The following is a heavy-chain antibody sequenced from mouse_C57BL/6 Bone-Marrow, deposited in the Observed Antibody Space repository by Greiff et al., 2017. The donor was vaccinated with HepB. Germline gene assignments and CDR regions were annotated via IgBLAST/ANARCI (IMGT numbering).Heavy chain of an antibody. J-gene: IGHJ4*01. D-gene: IGHD1-1*01. V-gene: IGHV3-6*01. CDR3: ARRLLRYPYYAMDY. CDR2: ISYDGSN. CDR1: GYSITSGYY. Sequence: EVQLQESGPGLVKPSQSLSLTCSVPGYSITSGYYWNWIRQFPGNKLEWMGYISYDGSNNYNPSLKNRISITRDTSKNQFFLKLNSVTTEDTATYYCARRLLRYPYYAMDYWGQGTSVTVSS.